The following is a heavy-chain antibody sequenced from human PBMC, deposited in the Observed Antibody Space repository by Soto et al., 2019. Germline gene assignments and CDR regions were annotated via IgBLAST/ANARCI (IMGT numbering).Heavy chain of an antibody. D-gene: IGHD6-13*01. Sequence: GESLKISCAASGFTFSSYAMHWVRQAPGKGLEWVAVISYDGSNKYYADSVKGRFTISRDNSKNTLYLQMNSLRAEDTAVYYCAREWGKQQLETQYYFDYWGQGTLVTVSS. CDR1: GFTFSSYA. CDR2: ISYDGSNK. J-gene: IGHJ4*02. CDR3: AREWGKQQLETQYYFDY. V-gene: IGHV3-30*04.